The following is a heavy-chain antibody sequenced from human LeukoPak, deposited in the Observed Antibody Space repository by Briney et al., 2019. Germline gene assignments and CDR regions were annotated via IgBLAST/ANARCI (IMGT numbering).Heavy chain of an antibody. CDR3: AGSFGSGWSPYYFDY. CDR2: IGAYNGNT. D-gene: IGHD6-19*01. J-gene: IGHJ4*02. V-gene: IGHV1-18*01. Sequence: ASVKVSCKASGYTFTSYGISWVRQAPGQGLEWMGWIGAYNGNTNYAQKLQGRVTMTTDTSTSTAYMELRSLRSDDTAVYYCAGSFGSGWSPYYFDYWGQGTLVTVSP. CDR1: GYTFTSYG.